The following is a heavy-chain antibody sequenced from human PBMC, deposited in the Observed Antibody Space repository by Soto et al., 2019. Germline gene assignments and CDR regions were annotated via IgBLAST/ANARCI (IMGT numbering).Heavy chain of an antibody. CDR3: ARDVDYLGGDWFDP. V-gene: IGHV1-18*04. CDR2: ISGYNDNT. J-gene: IGHJ5*02. Sequence: VSCKAAGYTSPSSGVSWMRQATGQWIEWMGWISGYNDNTNYAQKLQGRVTMTTDTSTSTAYMELRSLRSDDTAVYYCARDVDYLGGDWFDPWGQGTLGTVSS. CDR1: GYTSPSSG. D-gene: IGHD4-17*01.